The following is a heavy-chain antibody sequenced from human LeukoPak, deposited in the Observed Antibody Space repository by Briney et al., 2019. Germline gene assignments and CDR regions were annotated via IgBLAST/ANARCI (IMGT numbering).Heavy chain of an antibody. Sequence: SETLSLTCTVSGGSISSSSYYWGWIRQPPGKGLEWIGRIYYSGSTYYNPSLKSRVTISVDTSKNQFSLKLSSVTAADTAVYYCASGVYLAGSYSKYYFDYWGQGTLVTVSS. CDR2: IYYSGST. V-gene: IGHV4-39*07. D-gene: IGHD3-10*01. CDR1: GGSISSSSYY. J-gene: IGHJ4*02. CDR3: ASGVYLAGSYSKYYFDY.